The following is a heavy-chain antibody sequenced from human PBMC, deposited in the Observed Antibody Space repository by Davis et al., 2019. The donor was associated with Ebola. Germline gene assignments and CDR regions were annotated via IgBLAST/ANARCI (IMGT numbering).Heavy chain of an antibody. J-gene: IGHJ6*03. CDR1: GFTFSSYA. Sequence: GESLKISCAASGFTFSSYAMSWVRQAPGKGLEWVAVISYDGSNKYYADSVKGRFTISRDNSKNTLYLQMNSLRAEDTAVYYCAKERGYSSSWRPFRYYYMDVWGKGTTVTVSS. V-gene: IGHV3-30*18. CDR2: ISYDGSNK. CDR3: AKERGYSSSWRPFRYYYMDV. D-gene: IGHD6-13*01.